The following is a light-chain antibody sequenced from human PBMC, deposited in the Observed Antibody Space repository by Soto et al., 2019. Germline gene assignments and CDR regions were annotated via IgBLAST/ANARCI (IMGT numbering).Light chain of an antibody. CDR1: QFVSSGY. V-gene: IGKV3-20*01. Sequence: EIVLTQSPGSLSLSPGEGATLSCRASQFVSSGYLAWYQQRPGQPPRVLIYGAYRRATGIPDRFSGSGSGTDFTLPISRLEPEDSAVYYWQQYVSSRLTGGGGTKVQIK. CDR3: QQYVSSRLT. J-gene: IGKJ4*01. CDR2: GAY.